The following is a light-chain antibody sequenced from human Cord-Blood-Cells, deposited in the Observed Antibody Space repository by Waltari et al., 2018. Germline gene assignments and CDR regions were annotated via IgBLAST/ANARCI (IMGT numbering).Light chain of an antibody. CDR2: GAS. J-gene: IGKJ4*02. V-gene: IGKV3-15*01. Sequence: EIVMPPSRATLSVSPGHRATYSCSPSWSFSSNLAWYQQKPGQAPRLLIYGASTRATGIPARFSGSGSGTEFTLTISRLQSEDFAVYYCQQDNNWPLTFGGGTKVEIK. CDR3: QQDNNWPLT. CDR1: WSFSSN.